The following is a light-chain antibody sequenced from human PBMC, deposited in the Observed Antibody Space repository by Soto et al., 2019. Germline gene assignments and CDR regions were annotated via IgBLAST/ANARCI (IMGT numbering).Light chain of an antibody. CDR3: QKSYSTPLT. J-gene: IGKJ2*01. V-gene: IGKV1-39*01. CDR1: QSISSY. CDR2: AAS. Sequence: DIQMTQSPSSLSASVGDRVTITCRASQSISSYLNWYQQKPGKAPKLLIYAASSLQSGVPSRFSGSGSGTDFTITISILQPEDFATYYCQKSYSTPLTFGQGTKLEIK.